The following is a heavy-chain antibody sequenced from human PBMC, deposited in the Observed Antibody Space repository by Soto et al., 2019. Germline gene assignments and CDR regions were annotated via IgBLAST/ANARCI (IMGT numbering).Heavy chain of an antibody. Sequence: GASVKVSCKASGGTFSSYAISWVRQAPGQGLEWMGGIIPIFGTANYAQKFQGRVTITADKSTSTAYMELSSLRSEDTAVYYCARDLGYYDSSGYPPPSDYWGQGALVTVSS. CDR2: IIPIFGTA. D-gene: IGHD3-22*01. CDR3: ARDLGYYDSSGYPPPSDY. CDR1: GGTFSSYA. J-gene: IGHJ4*02. V-gene: IGHV1-69*06.